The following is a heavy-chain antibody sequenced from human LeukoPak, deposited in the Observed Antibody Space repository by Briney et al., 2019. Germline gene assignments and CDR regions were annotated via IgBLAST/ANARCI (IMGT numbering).Heavy chain of an antibody. CDR3: AKDRASGWPNAFDI. V-gene: IGHV3-23*01. CDR2: ISGSGGST. D-gene: IGHD6-19*01. J-gene: IGHJ3*02. Sequence: GGSLRLSCAASGFTFSSYAMSWVRQAPGKGLELVSAISGSGGSTYYADSVKGRFTISRDYSKKTLYLQMNSLRADDTAVYYCAKDRASGWPNAFDILGQGTMVTVSS. CDR1: GFTFSSYA.